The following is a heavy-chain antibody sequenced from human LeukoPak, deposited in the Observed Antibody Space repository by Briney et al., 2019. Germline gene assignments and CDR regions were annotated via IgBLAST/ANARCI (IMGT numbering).Heavy chain of an antibody. Sequence: SETLSLTCTVSGGSISSSSYYWGWIRQPPWKGLEWIGSMYYSGSTYYNPSLKSRVTVSVDTSKNQFSLKLNSVTAADTAVYYCARQQWVDDAFDVWGQGTMVTVSS. J-gene: IGHJ3*01. CDR3: ARQQWVDDAFDV. V-gene: IGHV4-39*07. CDR1: GGSISSSSYY. CDR2: MYYSGST. D-gene: IGHD6-19*01.